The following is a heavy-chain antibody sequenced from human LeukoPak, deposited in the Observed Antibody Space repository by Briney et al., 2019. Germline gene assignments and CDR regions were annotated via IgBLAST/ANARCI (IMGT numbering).Heavy chain of an antibody. Sequence: GRSLRLSCAASGFTFSSNGFHWVRQAPGKGLEWVAVIWSDGSYKYYADSVKGRFTISRDDSKNTLYLQMNSLRAEDTAVYYCARDFSLQLFDYWGQGTLVTVFS. J-gene: IGHJ4*02. V-gene: IGHV3-33*01. CDR3: ARDFSLQLFDY. D-gene: IGHD5-24*01. CDR1: GFTFSSNG. CDR2: IWSDGSYK.